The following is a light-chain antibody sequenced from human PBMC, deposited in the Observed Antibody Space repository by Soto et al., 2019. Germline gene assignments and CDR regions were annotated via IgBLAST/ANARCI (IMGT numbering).Light chain of an antibody. V-gene: IGKV3-11*01. Sequence: IVLTHSPATLSLSPGERATLSFRASETIRGLLAWYQQRPGQPPRLLIYDTSNRATGIPARFSGSGSGTDFTLTISGLEPADLGVYYRQQRHNWPINFGQGTRLEIK. CDR3: QQRHNWPIN. J-gene: IGKJ5*01. CDR2: DTS. CDR1: ETIRGL.